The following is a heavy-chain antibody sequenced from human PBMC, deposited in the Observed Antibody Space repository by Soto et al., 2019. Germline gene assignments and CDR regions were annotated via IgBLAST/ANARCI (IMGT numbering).Heavy chain of an antibody. V-gene: IGHV4-31*03. CDR3: ARPSTAVSVDS. CDR1: GDSINSGSYY. D-gene: IGHD4-17*01. J-gene: IGHJ5*02. CDR2: IYYTGNT. Sequence: PSETLSLTCTVSGDSINSGSYYWSWIRQHPGKGLEWIGYIYYTGNTYYNPSLKSRLTISLDTSENQFSLNLSSVTAADTAVYYCARPSTAVSVDSCGQGTLVAVSS.